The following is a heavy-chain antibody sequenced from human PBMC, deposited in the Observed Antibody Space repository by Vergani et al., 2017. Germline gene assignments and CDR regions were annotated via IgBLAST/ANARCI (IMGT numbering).Heavy chain of an antibody. Sequence: EVQLVQSGAEVKKPGATMKISCKVSGYTFTDHYMHWVKQAPGKGLEWMGLVDPEDGETIYAEKFKGRVTIAADTSTDTAHLELSSLRSEDTAVYYCVDGSGYLFDTWGKGTLVTVSS. J-gene: IGHJ5*02. CDR2: VDPEDGET. CDR1: GYTFTDHY. CDR3: VDGSGYLFDT. V-gene: IGHV1-69-2*01. D-gene: IGHD3-22*01.